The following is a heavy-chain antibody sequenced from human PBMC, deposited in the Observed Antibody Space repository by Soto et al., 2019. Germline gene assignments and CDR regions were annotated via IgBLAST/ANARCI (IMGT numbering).Heavy chain of an antibody. CDR2: IIPIFGTA. Sequence: QVQLVQSGAEVKKPGSSVKVSCKASGGTFSSYAISWVRQAPGQGLEWMGGIIPIFGTANYAQKFQGRVTITADKSTSTAYMELSSLRSEDTAVYYCARARGNYYDSSGYYLDYWGQGTLVTVSS. CDR3: ARARGNYYDSSGYYLDY. CDR1: GGTFSSYA. D-gene: IGHD3-22*01. J-gene: IGHJ4*02. V-gene: IGHV1-69*06.